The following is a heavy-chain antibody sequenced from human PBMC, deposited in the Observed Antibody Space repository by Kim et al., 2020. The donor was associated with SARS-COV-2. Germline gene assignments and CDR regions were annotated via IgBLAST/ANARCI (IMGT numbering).Heavy chain of an antibody. D-gene: IGHD6-19*01. V-gene: IGHV1-3*01. CDR1: GYTFTSYT. Sequence: ASVKVSCKASGYTFTSYTMHWMRQAPGQRLQWMGWINAGNGNSKYSQNFQGRVTITWDTSASTAYMELSSLISEDTAMYYCARGYTSGWFPFDYWGQGTLVTVSS. J-gene: IGHJ4*02. CDR3: ARGYTSGWFPFDY. CDR2: INAGNGNS.